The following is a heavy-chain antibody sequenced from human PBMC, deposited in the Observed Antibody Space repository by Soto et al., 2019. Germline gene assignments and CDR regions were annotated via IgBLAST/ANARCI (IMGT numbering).Heavy chain of an antibody. D-gene: IGHD3-3*01. CDR1: GGTFSSYA. Sequence: WASVKVSCKASGGTFSSYAISWVRQAPGQGLEWMGGIIPIFGTANYAQKFQGRVTITADKSTSTAYMELSSLRSEDTAVYYCALASYYDFWSGYYRLDYWGQGTLVTVSS. V-gene: IGHV1-69*06. CDR3: ALASYYDFWSGYYRLDY. CDR2: IIPIFGTA. J-gene: IGHJ4*02.